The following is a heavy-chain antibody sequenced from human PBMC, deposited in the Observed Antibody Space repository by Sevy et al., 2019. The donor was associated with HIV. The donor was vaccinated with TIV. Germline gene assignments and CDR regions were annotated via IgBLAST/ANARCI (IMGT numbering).Heavy chain of an antibody. CDR2: ISWNSASI. CDR1: GFTFGNYA. J-gene: IGHJ4*02. V-gene: IGHV3-9*01. D-gene: IGHD3-10*01. CDR3: AKGDQYYYDSGIEF. Sequence: GGSLRLSCAASGFTFGNYAMDWVRQAPGKGLEWLSGISWNSASIGYADSVKGRFIISRDNAENSLYLQMNSLRPEDTAPCYCAKGDQYYYDSGIEFWGQGTLVTVSS.